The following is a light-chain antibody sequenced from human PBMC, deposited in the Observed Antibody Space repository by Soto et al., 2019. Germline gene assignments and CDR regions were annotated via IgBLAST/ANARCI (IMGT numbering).Light chain of an antibody. CDR3: QQYGSSLFT. Sequence: ESVLTQSPATLSLSPGERATLSCRASQSVISSYLAWYQQKPGQAPRLLIYGASSMATGIPDRFSRSGSGTDFTLTISRLEPEDFAVYYWQQYGSSLFTFGPGTKVDIK. J-gene: IGKJ3*01. CDR2: GAS. CDR1: QSVISSY. V-gene: IGKV3-20*01.